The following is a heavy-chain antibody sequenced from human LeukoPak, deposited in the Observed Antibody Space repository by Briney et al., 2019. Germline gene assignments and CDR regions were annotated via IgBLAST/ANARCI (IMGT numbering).Heavy chain of an antibody. CDR3: ARHGDGILGSSGSARDYYYGMDV. D-gene: IGHD6-25*01. Sequence: GESLKISCKGSGYSFTSYWIGWVRQMPGKGLEWMGIIYPGDSDTRYSPSFQGQVTISADKSISTAYLQWSSLKASDTAMYYCARHGDGILGSSGSARDYYYGMDVWGQGTTVTVSS. CDR2: IYPGDSDT. V-gene: IGHV5-51*01. CDR1: GYSFTSYW. J-gene: IGHJ6*02.